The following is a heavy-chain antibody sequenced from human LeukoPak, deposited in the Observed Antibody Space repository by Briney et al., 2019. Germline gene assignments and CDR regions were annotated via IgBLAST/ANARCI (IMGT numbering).Heavy chain of an antibody. Sequence: PGGSLRLSCAASGFTFSSYSINWVRQAPGEGLEWVSYISSSGSTIYYADSVKRRFTISRDNAKNSLYLQMNSLRAEDTAVYYCARRWYLDYWGLGTLVPVSS. CDR2: ISSSGSTI. V-gene: IGHV3-48*04. CDR3: ARRWYLDY. CDR1: GFTFSSYS. D-gene: IGHD6-13*01. J-gene: IGHJ4*02.